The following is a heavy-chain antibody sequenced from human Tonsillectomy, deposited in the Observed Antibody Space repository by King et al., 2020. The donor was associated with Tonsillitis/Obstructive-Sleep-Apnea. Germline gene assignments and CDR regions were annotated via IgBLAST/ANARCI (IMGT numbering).Heavy chain of an antibody. Sequence: QLQESCPGLVKPSETLSLTCTVSGGSISSSSHYWGWIRQPPGKGLEWIGGIYYSGSNYNNPSPKRRVTISVDTSKNQFSLKLSSVTAADTAVFYCARLYCSGGSCYLEDWGQGTQVTVSS. J-gene: IGHJ4*02. V-gene: IGHV4-39*01. D-gene: IGHD2-15*01. CDR3: ARLYCSGGSCYLED. CDR2: IYYSGSN. CDR1: GGSISSSSHY.